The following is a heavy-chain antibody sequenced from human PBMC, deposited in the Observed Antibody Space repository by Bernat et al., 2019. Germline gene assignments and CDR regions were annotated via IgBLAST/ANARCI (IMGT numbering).Heavy chain of an antibody. D-gene: IGHD3-3*01. CDR3: AKGLRFLEWFPWGGDY. CDR1: GFTFSSYS. V-gene: IGHV3-48*02. CDR2: ISSSSSTI. J-gene: IGHJ4*02. Sequence: EVQLVESGGGLVQPGGSLRLSCAASGFTFSSYSMNWVRQAPGKGLAWVSYISSSSSTIYYADSMKGRFTSARDNAKNSLYLQMNSLRDEDTAVYYCAKGLRFLEWFPWGGDYWGQGTLVTVSS.